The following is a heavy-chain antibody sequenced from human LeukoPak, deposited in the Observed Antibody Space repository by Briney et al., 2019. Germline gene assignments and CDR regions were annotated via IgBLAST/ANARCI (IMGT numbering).Heavy chain of an antibody. CDR1: GGTFSSYA. Sequence: SVKVSCKASGGTFSSYAISWVRQAPGQGLEWMGGIIPIFGTANYAQKFQGRVTITADESTSTAYMELSSLRSEDTAVYYCARDVYCSSTTCSYYFDYWGQGTLVTVSS. J-gene: IGHJ4*02. CDR2: IIPIFGTA. D-gene: IGHD2-2*01. CDR3: ARDVYCSSTTCSYYFDY. V-gene: IGHV1-69*13.